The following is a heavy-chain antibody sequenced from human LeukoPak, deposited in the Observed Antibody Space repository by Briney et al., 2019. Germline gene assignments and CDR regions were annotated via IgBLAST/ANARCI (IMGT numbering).Heavy chain of an antibody. D-gene: IGHD4-17*01. CDR3: AQGPDYGDYAYY. Sequence: QPGGSLRLSCAASGFTFSSYAMSWVRQAPGKGLEWVSAISGSGGSTYYADSVKGRFTISRDNSKNTLYLQMNSLRAEDTAGYYCAQGPDYGDYAYYWGQGTLVTVSS. CDR1: GFTFSSYA. CDR2: ISGSGGST. V-gene: IGHV3-23*01. J-gene: IGHJ4*02.